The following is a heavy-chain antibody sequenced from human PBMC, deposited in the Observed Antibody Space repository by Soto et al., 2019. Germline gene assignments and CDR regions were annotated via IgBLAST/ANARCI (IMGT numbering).Heavy chain of an antibody. CDR3: ARGRGYSGDDHYYYFDMDV. Sequence: GASVKVSCKASGGTFNNYPITWVRQAPGQGLEWMGGSIPIFGTANYAQKFQGRVTISVDESTSTAYMELSSLRSEDTAVYYCARGRGYSGDDHYYYFDMDVWGQGXTVTVYS. D-gene: IGHD5-12*01. CDR1: GGTFNNYP. V-gene: IGHV1-69*13. CDR2: SIPIFGTA. J-gene: IGHJ6*02.